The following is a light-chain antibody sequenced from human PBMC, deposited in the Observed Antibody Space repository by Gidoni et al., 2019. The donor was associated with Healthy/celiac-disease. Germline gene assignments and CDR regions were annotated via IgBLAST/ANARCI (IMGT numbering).Light chain of an antibody. CDR3: QQYGSSPPVT. CDR2: GAS. V-gene: IGKV3-20*01. J-gene: IGKJ4*01. CDR1: QSVSSSY. Sequence: EMVLTQSQGTLSLSPGERATLSCRASQSVSSSYLAWDQQKPGQAPRLLIYGASSRATGIPDRFSGSGSETDFTLTISRLEPEDFAVYYCQQYGSSPPVTFGGGPKVEIK.